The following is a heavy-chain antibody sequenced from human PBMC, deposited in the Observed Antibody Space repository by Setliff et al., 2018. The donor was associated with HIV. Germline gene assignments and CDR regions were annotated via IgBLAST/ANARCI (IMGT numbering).Heavy chain of an antibody. CDR3: ARGTMLVVAATPGRQWRAHFDY. J-gene: IGHJ4*02. CDR1: GGSLSNYY. V-gene: IGHV4-59*10. CDR2: IYSSGIT. D-gene: IGHD2-15*01. Sequence: SETLSLTCGVNGGSLSNYYWNWIRQPAGKGLEWIGRIYSSGITNYNPSLKSRLTISLDTSKNQFSLQVTSVTAADTAVYYCARGTMLVVAATPGRQWRAHFDYWGQGTLVTVSS.